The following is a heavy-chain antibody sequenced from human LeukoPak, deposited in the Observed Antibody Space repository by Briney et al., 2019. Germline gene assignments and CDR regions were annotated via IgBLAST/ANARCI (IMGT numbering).Heavy chain of an antibody. V-gene: IGHV3-21*01. J-gene: IGHJ5*02. CDR1: GFTFSSYS. CDR2: ISSSSSYI. CDR3: ARTYSGGSFPGPNWFDP. D-gene: IGHD2-15*01. Sequence: GGSLRLSCAASGFTFSSYSMNWVRQAPGKGLEWVSSISSSSSYIYYADSVKGRFTISGDNAKNSLYLQMNSLRAEDTAVYYCARTYSGGSFPGPNWFDPWGQGTLVTVSS.